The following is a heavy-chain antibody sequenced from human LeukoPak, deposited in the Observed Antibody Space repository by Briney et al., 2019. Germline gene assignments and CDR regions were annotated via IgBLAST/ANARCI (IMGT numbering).Heavy chain of an antibody. J-gene: IGHJ4*02. CDR2: MSPNSGNT. D-gene: IGHD3-10*02. CDR3: ARGNVRSFDY. V-gene: IGHV1-8*01. CDR1: GYTFTVYD. Sequence: GASVKVSCKTSGYTFTVYDINRVRQAPGKGAEWMGWMSPNSGNTGYAQKFQGRVTMTRNTAITTAYMELSSLTPDDTAVYYCARGNVRSFDYWGQGTLVIASS.